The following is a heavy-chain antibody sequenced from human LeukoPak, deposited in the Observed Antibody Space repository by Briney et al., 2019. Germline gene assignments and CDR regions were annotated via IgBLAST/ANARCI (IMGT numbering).Heavy chain of an antibody. V-gene: IGHV1-18*01. CDR3: ARDRSSSFF. Sequence: GASVKVSCKASGYAFTNYGISWVRQAPGQGLEWMGWIRTDNGNTDYAQKFQSRVTMTTDTSTSTAYMELRSLRSDDTAVYYCARDRSSSFFWGQGTLVTVSS. CDR2: IRTDNGNT. D-gene: IGHD6-6*01. CDR1: GYAFTNYG. J-gene: IGHJ4*02.